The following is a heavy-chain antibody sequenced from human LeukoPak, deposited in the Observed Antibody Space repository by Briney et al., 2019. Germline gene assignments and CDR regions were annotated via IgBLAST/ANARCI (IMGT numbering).Heavy chain of an antibody. D-gene: IGHD2-2*01. CDR2: MNPNSGNT. V-gene: IGHV1-8*01. CDR3: ARGRLWYQLPTD. J-gene: IGHJ4*02. CDR1: GYTFTSYD. Sequence: ASVKVSCKASGYTFTSYDINWVRQATGQGLERMGWMNPNSGNTGYAQKFQGRVTMTRNTSISTAYMELSSLRSEDTAVYYCARGRLWYQLPTDWGQGTLVTVSS.